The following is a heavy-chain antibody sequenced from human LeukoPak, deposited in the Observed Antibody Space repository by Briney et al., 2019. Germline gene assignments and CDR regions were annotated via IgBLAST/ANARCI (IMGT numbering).Heavy chain of an antibody. CDR1: GFTFSSYW. D-gene: IGHD2-15*01. CDR3: AKACSGGSCFFRYYYGMDV. J-gene: IGHJ6*02. CDR2: ISGSGGST. V-gene: IGHV3-23*01. Sequence: PGGSLRLSCAASGFTFSSYWMHWVRQAPGKGLEWVSAISGSGGSTYYADSVKGRFTISRDNSKNTLYLQMNSLRAEDTAVYYCAKACSGGSCFFRYYYGMDVWGQGTTVTVSS.